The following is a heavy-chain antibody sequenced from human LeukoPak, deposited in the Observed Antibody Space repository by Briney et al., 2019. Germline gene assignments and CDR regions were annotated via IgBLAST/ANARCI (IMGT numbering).Heavy chain of an antibody. CDR1: GYSSTSYW. Sequence: GESLKISCKGSGYSSTSYWIGWVRQMPGKGLEWMGIIYPGDSDTRYSPSFQGQVTISADKSISTAYLQWSSLKASDTAMYYCARHIGPPYSSSSHFDYWGQGTLVTVSS. J-gene: IGHJ4*02. D-gene: IGHD6-6*01. CDR3: ARHIGPPYSSSSHFDY. V-gene: IGHV5-51*01. CDR2: IYPGDSDT.